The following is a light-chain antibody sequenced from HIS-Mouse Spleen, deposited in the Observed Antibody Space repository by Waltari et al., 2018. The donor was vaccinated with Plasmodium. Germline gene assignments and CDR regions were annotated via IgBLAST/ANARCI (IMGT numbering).Light chain of an antibody. Sequence: SSELTHAPAVSVALGQIVRITCQGDSLRRSSARWYQQKQGQAPVLVIYGKNNRPTGIPDRFSGSSSGNTASLTITGAQAEDEADYYCNSRDSSGNHWVFGGGTKLTVL. CDR1: SLRRSS. CDR3: NSRDSSGNHWV. V-gene: IGLV3-19*01. J-gene: IGLJ3*02. CDR2: GKN.